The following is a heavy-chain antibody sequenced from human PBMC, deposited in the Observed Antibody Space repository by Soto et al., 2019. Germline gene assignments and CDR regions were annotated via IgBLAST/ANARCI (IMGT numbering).Heavy chain of an antibody. CDR1: GGSVSSGSYY. CDR3: ARVPLYVWGSYRSGGMDG. Sequence: SETLSLTCTVSGGSVSSGSYYWSWIRQPPGKGLEWIGYIYYSGSTNYNPSLKSRVTISVDTSKNQFSLKLSSVTAADTAVYYCARVPLYVWGSYRSGGMDGWGQGTTVTVSS. CDR2: IYYSGST. D-gene: IGHD3-16*02. J-gene: IGHJ6*02. V-gene: IGHV4-61*01.